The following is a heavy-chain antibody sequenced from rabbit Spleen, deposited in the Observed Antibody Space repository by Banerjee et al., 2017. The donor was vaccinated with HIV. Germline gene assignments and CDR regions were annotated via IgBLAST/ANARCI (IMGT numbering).Heavy chain of an antibody. V-gene: IGHV1S40*01. CDR3: ARDLADVIGWNLDL. CDR1: GFSFSSSYY. D-gene: IGHD1-1*01. Sequence: QSLEESGGDLVTPGASLTLTCTASGFSFSSSYYMSWVRQAPGKGLEWIGCIYAGSSGSTYYASWAKGRFTISKTSSTTVTLQMTSLTAADTATYFCARDLADVIGWNLDLWGPGTLVTVS. J-gene: IGHJ4*01. CDR2: IYAGSSGST.